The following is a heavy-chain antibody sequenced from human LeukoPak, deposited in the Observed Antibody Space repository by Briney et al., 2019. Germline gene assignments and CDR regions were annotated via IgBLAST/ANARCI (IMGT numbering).Heavy chain of an antibody. CDR3: ALPARGAFFYYYMEV. CDR2: ISTYNGNT. J-gene: IGHJ6*03. D-gene: IGHD2-2*01. V-gene: IGHV1-18*01. Sequence: AVNVSCKASAYTSPNYGITWVRQAPGRGLEWMGWISTYNGNTQYAQKFQGRVTMTTDTPTKTVYMELRSLRSNDTAVYYCALPARGAFFYYYMEVWGKGNTVTVSS. CDR1: AYTSPNYG.